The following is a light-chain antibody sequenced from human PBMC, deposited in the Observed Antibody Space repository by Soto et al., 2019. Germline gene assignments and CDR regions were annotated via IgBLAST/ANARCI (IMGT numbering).Light chain of an antibody. CDR2: GAS. V-gene: IGKV3-20*01. J-gene: IGKJ2*01. CDR3: QQYGSSPPYT. CDR1: QSVSSSY. Sequence: EIVLTQSPGTLSLSPGERATLPCRASQSVSSSYLAWYQQKPGQAPRLLIYGASSRATGIPDRFSGSGSGTDFTLTISRLEPEECAVYYCQQYGSSPPYTFGRGTKLEIK.